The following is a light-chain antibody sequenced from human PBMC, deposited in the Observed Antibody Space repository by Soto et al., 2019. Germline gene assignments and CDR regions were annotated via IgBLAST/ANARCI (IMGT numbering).Light chain of an antibody. CDR1: QSVSSN. Sequence: EIVMTQSPATLSVSPGERATLSCRASQSVSSNLAWYQQKPGQAPRLLIYGASTRATGIPARFSGSGSGTEFTLNISSLQSEDFAVYYCQQYNNGPWTFGQGTKVEIK. V-gene: IGKV3-15*01. CDR2: GAS. J-gene: IGKJ1*01. CDR3: QQYNNGPWT.